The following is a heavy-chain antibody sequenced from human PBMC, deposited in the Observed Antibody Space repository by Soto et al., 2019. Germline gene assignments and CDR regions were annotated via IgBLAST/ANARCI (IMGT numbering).Heavy chain of an antibody. Sequence: EVLLLASGGGLVQPGGSMRLACASSGFAFSSSAMAWVRQAPGKGLQWVSAITVAGGGTYYADSVKGRFTISRDNSKNTLSLQMTSVSAEDTALYFCAKWPPSPKMGVTSHWGQGTLVSVSS. CDR2: ITVAGGGT. CDR1: GFAFSSSA. CDR3: AKWPPSPKMGVTSH. V-gene: IGHV3-23*01. J-gene: IGHJ4*02. D-gene: IGHD1-26*01.